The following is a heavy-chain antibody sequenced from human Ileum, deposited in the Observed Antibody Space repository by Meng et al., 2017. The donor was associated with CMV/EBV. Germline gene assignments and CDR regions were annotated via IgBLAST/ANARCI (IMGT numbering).Heavy chain of an antibody. J-gene: IGHJ4*02. D-gene: IGHD3-10*01. CDR3: ARGRLWFGEFDY. V-gene: IGHV4-39*07. CDR1: GGSIYTSSYY. Sequence: GSLRLSCSVSGGSIYTSSYYWGWIRQPPGKGLDWIGIIFYDGSTCYNTSLKSRLTMSVDTSQNQFSLRLSSVTAADTAVYYCARGRLWFGEFDYWGQGTLVTVSS. CDR2: IFYDGST.